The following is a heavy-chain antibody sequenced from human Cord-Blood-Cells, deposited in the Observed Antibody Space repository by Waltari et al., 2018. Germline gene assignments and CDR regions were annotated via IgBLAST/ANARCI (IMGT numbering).Heavy chain of an antibody. J-gene: IGHJ4*02. V-gene: IGHV4-59*01. D-gene: IGHD5-18*01. CDR1: GGSISSSY. CDR3: ARGGTAMVIDY. CDR2: IYYSGST. Sequence: QVQLQESGPGLVKPSETLSLTCTVFGGSISSSYWSWIRQPPGKGLEWIGYIYYSGSTNYNPSLKSLVTISVDTSKNQFSLKLSSVTAADTAVYYCARGGTAMVIDYWGQGTLVTVSS.